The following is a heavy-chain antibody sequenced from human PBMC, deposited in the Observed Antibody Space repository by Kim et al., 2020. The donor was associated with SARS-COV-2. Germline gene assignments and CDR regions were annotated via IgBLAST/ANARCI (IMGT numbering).Heavy chain of an antibody. J-gene: IGHJ6*02. Sequence: GGSLRLSCAASGFSFSNHCMTWVRQAPGRGPEWVANINQHGSEKYYVASAGGRFTISRDDAKSSLYPQMNRLRAEDTATYYCAGNNAMEVWGQGTTVTVSS. CDR3: AGNNAMEV. CDR1: GFSFSNHC. V-gene: IGHV3-7*03. CDR2: INQHGSEK.